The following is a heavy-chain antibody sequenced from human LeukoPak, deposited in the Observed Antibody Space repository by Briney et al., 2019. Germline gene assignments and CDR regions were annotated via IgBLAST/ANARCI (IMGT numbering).Heavy chain of an antibody. D-gene: IGHD4-17*01. Sequence: AASVKVSCKASGYTFTGYYMHWVRQAPGQGLEWMGIINPSGGSTSYAQKFQGRVTMTRDTSTSTVYMELSSLRSEDTAVYYCAMTTVTTAIDYWGQGTLVTVSS. CDR2: INPSGGST. CDR3: AMTTVTTAIDY. CDR1: GYTFTGYY. V-gene: IGHV1-46*01. J-gene: IGHJ4*02.